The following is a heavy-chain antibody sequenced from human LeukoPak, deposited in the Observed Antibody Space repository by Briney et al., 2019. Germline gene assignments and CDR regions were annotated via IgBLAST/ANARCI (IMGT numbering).Heavy chain of an antibody. CDR1: GYTFTAYA. CDR3: ARVWRDGYTFPNP. Sequence: ASVKVSCKTSGYTFTAYAVGWVRQAPGQGLEWMGWINTNTGNPIYAQGFTGRFVFSLDTSVSTAYLQISSLKGEDTAVYYCARVWRDGYTFPNPWGQGTLVTVSS. V-gene: IGHV7-4-1*02. J-gene: IGHJ5*02. CDR2: INTNTGNP. D-gene: IGHD5-24*01.